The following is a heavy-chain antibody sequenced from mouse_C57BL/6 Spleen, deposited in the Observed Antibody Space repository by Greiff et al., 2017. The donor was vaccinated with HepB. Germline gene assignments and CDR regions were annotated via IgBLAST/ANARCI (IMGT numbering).Heavy chain of an antibody. CDR1: GYTFTSYW. V-gene: IGHV1-59*01. CDR2: IDPSDSYT. J-gene: IGHJ1*03. Sequence: QVQLQQPGAELVRPGTSVKLSCKASGYTFTSYWMHWVKQRPGQGLEWIGVIDPSDSYTNYNQKFKGKATLTVDTSSSTAYMQLSSLTSEDSAVYDCARTTVVAHWYFDVWGTGTTVTVSS. D-gene: IGHD1-1*01. CDR3: ARTTVVAHWYFDV.